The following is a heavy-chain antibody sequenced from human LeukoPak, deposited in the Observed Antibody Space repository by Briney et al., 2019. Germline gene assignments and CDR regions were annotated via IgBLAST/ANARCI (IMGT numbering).Heavy chain of an antibody. V-gene: IGHV4-61*02. J-gene: IGHJ4*02. CDR3: AYTGVAGPFDY. D-gene: IGHD6-19*01. CDR2: IYTSGST. CDR1: GGSISSSSYY. Sequence: PSQTLSLTCTVSGGSISSSSYYWSWIRQPAGKGLEWIGRIYTSGSTYYTPSLKSRVTISIDTSKNQFSLDLSSVTAADTAVYYCAYTGVAGPFDYWGQGTLVTVSS.